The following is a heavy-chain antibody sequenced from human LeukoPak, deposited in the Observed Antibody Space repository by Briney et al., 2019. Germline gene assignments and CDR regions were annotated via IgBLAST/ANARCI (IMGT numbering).Heavy chain of an antibody. D-gene: IGHD3-3*01. CDR2: ISYDGSNK. CDR3: AREMYYDFWSGYPRIAAAGPQDY. J-gene: IGHJ4*02. Sequence: PGGSLILSCAASGFTFSSYAMHWVRQAPGKGLEWVAVISYDGSNKYYADSVKGRFTISRDNSKNTLYLQMNSLRAEDTAVYYCAREMYYDFWSGYPRIAAAGPQDYWGQGTLVTVSS. V-gene: IGHV3-30-3*01. CDR1: GFTFSSYA.